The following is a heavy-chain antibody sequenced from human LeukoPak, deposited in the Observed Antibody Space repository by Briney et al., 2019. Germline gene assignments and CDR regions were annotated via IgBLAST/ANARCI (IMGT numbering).Heavy chain of an antibody. V-gene: IGHV3-7*01. Sequence: GGSLRLSCAASGFTFSSYWMSWVRQAPGKGLEWVANIKQDGSEKYYVDSVRGRFTISKDNAKNTVYLQMNNLRAEDTAVYYCVSFYETYWGRGTLVTVSS. CDR3: VSFYETY. CDR2: IKQDGSEK. J-gene: IGHJ4*02. D-gene: IGHD2-2*01. CDR1: GFTFSSYW.